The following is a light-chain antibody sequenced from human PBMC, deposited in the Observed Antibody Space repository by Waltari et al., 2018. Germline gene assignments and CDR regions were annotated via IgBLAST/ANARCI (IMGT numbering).Light chain of an antibody. V-gene: IGLV2-14*03. Sequence: QSALTQPASVSGSPGPSITISCTGTSSDVGGYNYVSWYKQHSGTDPKLMIYDVSNRPSGVSNRFSGSKSGNTASLTISGLQAEDEADYYCSSYTSSSTDYVFGTGTKVTVL. CDR3: SSYTSSSTDYV. J-gene: IGLJ1*01. CDR2: DVS. CDR1: SSDVGGYNY.